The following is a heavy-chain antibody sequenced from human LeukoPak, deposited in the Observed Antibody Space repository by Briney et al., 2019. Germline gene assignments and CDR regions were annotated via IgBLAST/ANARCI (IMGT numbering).Heavy chain of an antibody. CDR3: AKDQTYYYDSSGYYYLDDAFDI. CDR1: GFTFSSYA. Sequence: GGSLRLSCAASGFTFSSYAMSWVRQAPGKGLEWVSAISGSGGSTYYADSVKGRFTISRDNSKNTLYLQMNSLRAEDTAVYYCAKDQTYYYDSSGYYYLDDAFDIWGQGTMVTVSS. CDR2: ISGSGGST. V-gene: IGHV3-23*01. D-gene: IGHD3-22*01. J-gene: IGHJ3*02.